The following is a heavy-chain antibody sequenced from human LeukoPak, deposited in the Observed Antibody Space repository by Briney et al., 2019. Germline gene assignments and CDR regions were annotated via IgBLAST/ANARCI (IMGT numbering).Heavy chain of an antibody. J-gene: IGHJ6*03. V-gene: IGHV4-59*01. Sequence: SETLSLTCTVSGGSISSYYWSWIRQPPGKGLEWIGYIYYSGSTNYNPSLKSRVTISVDTSKNQFSLKLSSVTAADTAVYYCARAVPYCSSTSCYAIQSAYYYYYMDVWGKGTTVTISS. D-gene: IGHD2-2*01. CDR2: IYYSGST. CDR3: ARAVPYCSSTSCYAIQSAYYYYYMDV. CDR1: GGSISSYY.